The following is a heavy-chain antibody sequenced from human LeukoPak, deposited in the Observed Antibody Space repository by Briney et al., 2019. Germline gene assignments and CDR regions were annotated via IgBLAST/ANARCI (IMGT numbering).Heavy chain of an antibody. CDR1: GYSFTSYW. D-gene: IGHD2-15*01. CDR2: IYPGDSDT. V-gene: IGHV5-51*01. CDR3: ASMLQVVAATLDAFDI. Sequence: GESLKISCKGPGYSFTSYWIGWVGQMPGKGLEWMGIIYPGDSDTRYSPSFQGQVTISADKSISTAYLQWSSLKASDTAMYYCASMLQVVAATLDAFDIWGQGTMVTVSS. J-gene: IGHJ3*02.